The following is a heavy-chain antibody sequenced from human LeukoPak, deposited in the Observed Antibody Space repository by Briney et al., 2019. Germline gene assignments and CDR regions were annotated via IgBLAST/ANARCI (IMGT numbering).Heavy chain of an antibody. Sequence: ASVKVSCKASGYSFTSYYMHWVRQAPGQGLEWMGRINPSGGTTSYAQKFQGRVTVTRDTSTGTVYMELSSLRSEDTAVYYCASTITGTTYDAFDIWGQGTMVTVSS. V-gene: IGHV1-46*01. CDR3: ASTITGTTYDAFDI. J-gene: IGHJ3*02. D-gene: IGHD1-7*01. CDR2: INPSGGTT. CDR1: GYSFTSYY.